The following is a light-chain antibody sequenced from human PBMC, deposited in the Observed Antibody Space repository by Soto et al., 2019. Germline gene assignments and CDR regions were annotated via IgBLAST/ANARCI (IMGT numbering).Light chain of an antibody. Sequence: DIEMTQSPDSLAVSLGERATINCKSSQSVLYSSNNENSLAWYQQKPGQPPKLLIYWASTRESGVPDRFSGGGSGTDFTLTISSLQAEDVAVYYCQQYYSVPPTFGQGTKVEI. V-gene: IGKV4-1*01. CDR1: QSVLYSSNNENS. CDR2: WAS. J-gene: IGKJ1*01. CDR3: QQYYSVPPT.